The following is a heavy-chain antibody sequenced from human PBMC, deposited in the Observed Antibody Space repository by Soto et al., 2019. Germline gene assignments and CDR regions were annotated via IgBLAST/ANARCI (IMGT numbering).Heavy chain of an antibody. J-gene: IGHJ4*02. CDR1: GFTVSSNY. CDR3: TRDATDGTPYYYDSSGYYSFDY. Sequence: SGFTVSSNYMSWFRQAPGKGLEWVGFIRSKAYGGTTEYAASVKGRFTISRDDSKSIAYLQMNSLKTEDTAVYYCTRDATDGTPYYYDSSGYYSFDYWGQGTLVTVSS. D-gene: IGHD3-22*01. V-gene: IGHV3-49*03. CDR2: IRSKAYGGTT.